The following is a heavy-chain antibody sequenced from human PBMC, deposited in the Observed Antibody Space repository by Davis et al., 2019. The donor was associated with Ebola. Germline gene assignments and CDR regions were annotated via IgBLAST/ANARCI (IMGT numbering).Heavy chain of an antibody. D-gene: IGHD5-18*01. V-gene: IGHV3-21*01. CDR1: GFTFSSYS. CDR3: ARDPRDTGMVTSYYYYYMDV. CDR2: ISSSSNYI. Sequence: GESLKISCAASGFTFSSYSMNWVRQAPGKGLEWVSSISSSSNYIYYADSVKGRFTISRDNSKNTLYLQMNSLRAEDTAVYYCARDPRDTGMVTSYYYYYMDVWGKGTTVTVSS. J-gene: IGHJ6*03.